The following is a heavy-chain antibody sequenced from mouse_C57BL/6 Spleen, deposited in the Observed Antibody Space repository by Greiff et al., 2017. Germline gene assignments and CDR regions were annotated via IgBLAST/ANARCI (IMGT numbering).Heavy chain of an antibody. Sequence: QVQLQQPGAELVRPGSSVKLSCKASGYTFTSYWMHWVKQRPIQGLEWIGNIDPSDSETHYNQKFKDKATLTVDKSSSTAYMQLSSLTSEDSAVYYGARLWATVVATDWYFDVWGTGTTVTVSS. D-gene: IGHD1-1*01. CDR2: IDPSDSET. V-gene: IGHV1-52*01. CDR1: GYTFTSYW. J-gene: IGHJ1*03. CDR3: ARLWATVVATDWYFDV.